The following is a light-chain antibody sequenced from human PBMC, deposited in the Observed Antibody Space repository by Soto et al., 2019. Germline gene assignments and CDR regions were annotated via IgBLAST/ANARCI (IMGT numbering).Light chain of an antibody. Sequence: QLVLTQSPSASASLGASVKLTCTLSSGHSSYAIAWHQQQPEKGPRYLMKLNSDGSHSKGDGIPDRFSGSSSGAERYLTISSLQSEDEADYYCQTWGTGLGGGTKLTVL. CDR3: QTWGTG. CDR2: LNSDGSH. J-gene: IGLJ2*01. CDR1: SGHSSYA. V-gene: IGLV4-69*01.